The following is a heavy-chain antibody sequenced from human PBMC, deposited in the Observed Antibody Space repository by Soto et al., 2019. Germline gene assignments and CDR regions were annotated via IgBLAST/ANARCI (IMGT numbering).Heavy chain of an antibody. CDR2: IYYSGST. D-gene: IGHD5-18*01. V-gene: IGHV4-39*01. Sequence: SETLSLTCTVSGGSISSSSYYWGWIRQPPGKGLEWIGSIYYSGSTYYNPSLKSRVTISVDTSKNQFSLKLSSVTAADTAVYYCARHGIQLWFARYHFDYWGQGTLVTVSP. CDR1: GGSISSSSYY. CDR3: ARHGIQLWFARYHFDY. J-gene: IGHJ4*02.